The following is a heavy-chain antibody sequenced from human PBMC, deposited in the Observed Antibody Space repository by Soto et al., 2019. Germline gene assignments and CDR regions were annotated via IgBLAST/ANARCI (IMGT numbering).Heavy chain of an antibody. CDR1: GDSISGYY. CDR3: ARGDVSDL. Sequence: QVQRQESGPGLVKPSETVSLICTVSGDSISGYYWSGIRQPAGKGLEWIGRIYSSGNANYNPSLKSRVSMSVDMSKNQFSLKVTSVTAADTAMYYCARGDVSDLWGQGTKVTVSS. J-gene: IGHJ3*01. CDR2: IYSSGNA. V-gene: IGHV4-4*07.